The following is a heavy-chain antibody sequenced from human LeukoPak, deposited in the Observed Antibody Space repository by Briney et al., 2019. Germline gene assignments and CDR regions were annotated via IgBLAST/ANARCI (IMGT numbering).Heavy chain of an antibody. Sequence: ASVKVPCKASGYTFTSYGISWVRQAPGQGLEWMGWISAYNGNTNYAQKLQGRVTMTTDTSTSTAYMELRSLRSDDTAVYYCERDFPTDYYDSSGNDYWGQGTLVTVSS. J-gene: IGHJ4*02. D-gene: IGHD3-22*01. CDR2: ISAYNGNT. V-gene: IGHV1-18*01. CDR1: GYTFTSYG. CDR3: ERDFPTDYYDSSGNDY.